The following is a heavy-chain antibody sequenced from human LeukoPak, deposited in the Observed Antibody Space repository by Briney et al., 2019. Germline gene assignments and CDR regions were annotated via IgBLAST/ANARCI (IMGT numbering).Heavy chain of an antibody. D-gene: IGHD3-22*01. J-gene: IGHJ3*02. Sequence: PVASVKVSCKAPGYTFTSYYMHWVRQAPGQGLEWMGIINPSGASTSYAQKFQGRVTMTRDTSTSTVYMELSSLRSEDTAVYYCARDWGDYYDSSGPSYPVGAFDIWGQGTMVTVSS. V-gene: IGHV1-46*01. CDR1: GYTFTSYY. CDR2: INPSGAST. CDR3: ARDWGDYYDSSGPSYPVGAFDI.